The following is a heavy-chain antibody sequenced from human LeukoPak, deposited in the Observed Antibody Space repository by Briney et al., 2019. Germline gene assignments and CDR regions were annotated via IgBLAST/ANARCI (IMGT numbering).Heavy chain of an antibody. V-gene: IGHV1-2*02. CDR3: ARGCSSTSCRGSFVNY. CDR1: GYTFTGYF. CDR2: INPNTGGT. J-gene: IGHJ4*02. D-gene: IGHD2-2*01. Sequence: GASVKVSCKASGYTFTGYFMHWVRQAPGQGLEWMGWINPNTGGTNYAQKFQGRVTMTRDTSISTAYMELSRLKSGDTAVYYCARGCSSTSCRGSFVNYWGQGTLVTVSS.